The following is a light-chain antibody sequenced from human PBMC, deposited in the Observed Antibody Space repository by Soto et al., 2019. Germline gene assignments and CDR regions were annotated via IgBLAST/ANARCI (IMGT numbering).Light chain of an antibody. CDR3: QKYNTAPLT. Sequence: DIRMTQSPSSLSSSVGDRVTIACRASQDISTYLAWYQQKPGKVPKLLIYAASTLLSGVPSRFSGSGSGTDFTLTISSLQPEDVATYYCQKYNTAPLTFVQGTKVEIK. CDR2: AAS. V-gene: IGKV1-27*01. J-gene: IGKJ1*01. CDR1: QDISTY.